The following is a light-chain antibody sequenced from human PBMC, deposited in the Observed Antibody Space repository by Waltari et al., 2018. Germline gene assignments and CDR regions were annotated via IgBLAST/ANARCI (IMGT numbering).Light chain of an antibody. Sequence: QSALTQPASVSGSPGQSVTISCTGTSNDVGFSNSVSWYQDHPGQGPKVIIYDVSDRPSGVSARFSGSKSGHTASLTISGLQAEDEADYYCSSESSDKVVLFGGGTKVTVL. CDR1: SNDVGFSNS. CDR2: DVS. J-gene: IGLJ3*02. V-gene: IGLV2-14*03. CDR3: SSESSDKVVL.